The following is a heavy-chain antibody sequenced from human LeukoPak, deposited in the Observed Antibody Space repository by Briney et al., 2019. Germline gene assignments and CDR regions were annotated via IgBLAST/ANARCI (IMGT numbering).Heavy chain of an antibody. J-gene: IGHJ4*02. CDR2: ISSNGGST. CDR3: ARGKPEGDYYFDY. Sequence: GGSLRLSCAASGFTFSSYAMHWVRQAPGKGLEYDSAISSNGGSTYYANSVKGRFTISRDNSKNTLYLQMGSLRAEDMAVYYCARGKPEGDYYFDYWGQGTLVTVSS. D-gene: IGHD1-14*01. CDR1: GFTFSSYA. V-gene: IGHV3-64*01.